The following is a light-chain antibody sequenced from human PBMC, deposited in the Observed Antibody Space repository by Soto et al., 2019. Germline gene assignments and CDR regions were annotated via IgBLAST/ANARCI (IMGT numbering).Light chain of an antibody. V-gene: IGKV3-15*01. J-gene: IGKJ1*01. CDR2: GAS. Sequence: EIVVTRSPATLSVSPGERATLSCRASQSISSSLAWYQQKPGQAPRLLIYGASTRATGIPARFSGSGSGTQFTLTISSLQSEDFGTYYCQQYNTWPGTFGQGTKVEIK. CDR3: QQYNTWPGT. CDR1: QSISSS.